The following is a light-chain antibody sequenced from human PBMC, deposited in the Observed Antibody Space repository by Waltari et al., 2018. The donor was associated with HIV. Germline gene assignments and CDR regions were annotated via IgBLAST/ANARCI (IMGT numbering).Light chain of an antibody. CDR2: DVT. J-gene: IGLJ2*01. Sequence: QSALTQPLSASGSPGQSVTISCNGTSSDVGGYDDVSWYQQHPGKAPKLMLYDVTKRPSGVPDRFSGSKSGSTASLTVSGLQAEDEADYYCSSYAGSNNLIFGGGTKLTVL. CDR1: SSDVGGYDD. CDR3: SSYAGSNNLI. V-gene: IGLV2-8*01.